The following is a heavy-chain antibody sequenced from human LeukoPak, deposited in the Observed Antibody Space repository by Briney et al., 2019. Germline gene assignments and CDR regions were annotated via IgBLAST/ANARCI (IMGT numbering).Heavy chain of an antibody. J-gene: IGHJ4*02. Sequence: SVKVSCKASGGTFSSYAISWVRQAPGQGLEWMGRIIPILGIANYAQKFQGRVTITADKSTSTAYMELSSLRSEDTAVYYCAAHSGKTTNNDYWGQGTLVTVSS. CDR2: IIPILGIA. D-gene: IGHD5-12*01. CDR3: AAHSGKTTNNDY. CDR1: GGTFSSYA. V-gene: IGHV1-69*04.